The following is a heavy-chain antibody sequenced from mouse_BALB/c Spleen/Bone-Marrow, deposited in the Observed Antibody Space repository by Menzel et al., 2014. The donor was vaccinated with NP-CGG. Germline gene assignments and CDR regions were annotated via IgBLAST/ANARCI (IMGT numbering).Heavy chain of an antibody. CDR2: ISSGSTAI. J-gene: IGHJ1*01. CDR3: ARGGNWDDFDV. V-gene: IGHV5-17*02. D-gene: IGHD4-1*01. Sequence: EVKLQESGGGLVQPGGSRKLSRAASGFTFSTFGMHWVRQAPEKGLEWVAYISSGSTAIFYADTLKGRFTISRDNPENTLFLQMTSLRSEDTAMYYCARGGNWDDFDVWGAGTTVTVSS. CDR1: GFTFSTFG.